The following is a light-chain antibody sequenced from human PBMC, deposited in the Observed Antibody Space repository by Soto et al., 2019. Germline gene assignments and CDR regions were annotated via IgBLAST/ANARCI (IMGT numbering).Light chain of an antibody. V-gene: IGKV1D-12*01. Sequence: DIQVTQSPSSVSASVGDRVTITCRASQDIAAYLAWYQHKPGRAPELLIHAASSLQSGVPSRFSGSGSGTDFTLTINSLQPEHFATYYCQQAYSFPITFGQGTRLEIK. CDR2: AAS. CDR1: QDIAAY. J-gene: IGKJ5*01. CDR3: QQAYSFPIT.